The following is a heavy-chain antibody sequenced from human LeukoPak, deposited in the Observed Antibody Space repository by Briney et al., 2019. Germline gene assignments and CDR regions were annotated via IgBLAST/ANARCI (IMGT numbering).Heavy chain of an antibody. CDR3: AFDYPNYQSFDY. J-gene: IGHJ4*02. V-gene: IGHV1-69*01. D-gene: IGHD4-11*01. CDR1: GGFFNSYA. Sequence: SVKVSCKVSGGFFNSYAISWVRQAPGQGFEWMGGIIPGIGTTTYAETFQDRVAITADESTTTAYLDLTSLTSEDTAVYFCAFDYPNYQSFDYWGQGPLVPVSS. CDR2: IIPGIGTT.